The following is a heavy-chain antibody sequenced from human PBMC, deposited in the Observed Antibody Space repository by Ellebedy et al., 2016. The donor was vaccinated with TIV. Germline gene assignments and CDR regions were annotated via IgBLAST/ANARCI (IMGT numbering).Heavy chain of an antibody. CDR2: IIPILGIA. CDR3: ARLTNDYGDYGYAFDI. J-gene: IGHJ3*02. Sequence: AASVKVSCKASGGTFSSYAISWVRQAPGQGLEWMGRIIPILGIANYAQKFQGRVTITADKSTSTAYMELSSLRSEDTAVYYCARLTNDYGDYGYAFDIWGQGTMVTVSS. D-gene: IGHD4-17*01. CDR1: GGTFSSYA. V-gene: IGHV1-69*04.